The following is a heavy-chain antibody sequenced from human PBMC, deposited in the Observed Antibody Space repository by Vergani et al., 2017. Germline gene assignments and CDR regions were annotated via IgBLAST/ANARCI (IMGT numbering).Heavy chain of an antibody. CDR2: ISSSSSYI. D-gene: IGHD2-2*01. CDR3: AGIVVVPAATPRFDY. CDR1: GFTFSSYS. J-gene: IGHJ4*02. V-gene: IGHV3-21*01. Sequence: EVQLVESGGGLVKPGGSLRLSCAASGFTFSSYSMNWVRQAPGKGLEWVSSISSSSSYIYYADSVKGRFTISRENAKNSLYLQMNSLRAEDTAVYYCAGIVVVPAATPRFDYWGQGTLVTVSS.